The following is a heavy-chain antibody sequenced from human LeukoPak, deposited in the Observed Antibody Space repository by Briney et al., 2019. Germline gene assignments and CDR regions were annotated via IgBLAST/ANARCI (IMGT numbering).Heavy chain of an antibody. CDR1: GYXFTGYY. CDR2: INPNSGGT. D-gene: IGHD2-21*02. V-gene: IGHV1-2*02. Sequence: ASVKVSCKASGYXFTGYYMHWVRQAPGQGLEWMGWINPNSGGTNYAQKFQGRVIMTRDTSISTAYMELSRLGSDDTAVYYCARGGSTDSIHSCGGNCYFLDYWGQGTLVTVSS. J-gene: IGHJ4*02. CDR3: ARGGSTDSIHSCGGNCYFLDY.